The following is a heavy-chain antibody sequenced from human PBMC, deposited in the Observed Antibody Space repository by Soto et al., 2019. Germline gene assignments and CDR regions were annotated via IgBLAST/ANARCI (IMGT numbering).Heavy chain of an antibody. CDR1: GFTFSSYG. V-gene: IGHV3-23*01. CDR2: ISGSGGST. J-gene: IGHJ4*02. Sequence: EVQQLESGGGLVQPGGSLRLSCAASGFTFSSYGMSWVRQAPGKGLEWVSAISGSGGSTYNADSVKGRFTISRDNSKNTLYLQMNSLRAEDTPVYYCAKNEGYSSGWYLDWGQGTLVTVS. CDR3: AKNEGYSSGWYLD. D-gene: IGHD6-19*01.